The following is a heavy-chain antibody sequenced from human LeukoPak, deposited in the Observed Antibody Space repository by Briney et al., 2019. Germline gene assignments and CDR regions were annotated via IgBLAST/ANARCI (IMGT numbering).Heavy chain of an antibody. Sequence: GGSLRLSCAASGFTFTNYWMSWVRQARGKGLEWVANIRNDGSETFYVDSVKGRFTISRDNDKSTLYLQMNSLRAEDTAVYYCARATVGATSDFDYWGQGTLVTVSS. D-gene: IGHD1-26*01. J-gene: IGHJ4*02. CDR3: ARATVGATSDFDY. V-gene: IGHV3-7*01. CDR2: IRNDGSET. CDR1: GFTFTNYW.